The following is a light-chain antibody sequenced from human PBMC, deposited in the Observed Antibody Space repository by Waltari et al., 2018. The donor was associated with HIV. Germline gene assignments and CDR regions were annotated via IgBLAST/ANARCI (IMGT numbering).Light chain of an antibody. CDR2: AAS. CDR3: LQHNTYPWT. J-gene: IGKJ1*01. Sequence: DIQMTQSPSSLSASVGDRVIITCRAGQDIGNDLNWFQQKPGKAPKRLIYAASILQSEVPSRFSGSGSGTEFTLIVNGLQPEDFATYYCLQHNTYPWTFGQGTKVEVK. CDR1: QDIGND. V-gene: IGKV1-17*01.